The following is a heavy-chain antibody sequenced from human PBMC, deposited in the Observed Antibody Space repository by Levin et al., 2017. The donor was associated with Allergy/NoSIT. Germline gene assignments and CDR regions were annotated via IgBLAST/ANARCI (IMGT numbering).Heavy chain of an antibody. V-gene: IGHV4-4*07. Sequence: SETLSLTCSVSGGSMSGYYWSWIRQPAGKGLEWIGRVYTRGSTDYSPSLKSRVTMSVDTSKNQFSLKLSSVTAADTAVYYCVRGPVGSGKAFDYWGQGTLVTVSS. CDR2: VYTRGST. CDR1: GGSMSGYY. D-gene: IGHD6-19*01. J-gene: IGHJ4*02. CDR3: VRGPVGSGKAFDY.